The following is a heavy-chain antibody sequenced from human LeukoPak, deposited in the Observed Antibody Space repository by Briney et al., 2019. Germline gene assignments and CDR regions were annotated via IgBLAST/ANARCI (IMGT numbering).Heavy chain of an antibody. CDR1: GGSISSSSYY. CDR2: IYYSGST. V-gene: IGHV4-39*01. J-gene: IGHJ3*02. Sequence: SETLSLTCTVSGGSISSSSYYWGWIRQPPGKGLEWIGSIYYSGSTYYNPSLKSRVTISVDTSKNQFSLKLSSVTAADTAVYYCARPENDAFDIWGQGTMLTVSS. CDR3: ARPENDAFDI.